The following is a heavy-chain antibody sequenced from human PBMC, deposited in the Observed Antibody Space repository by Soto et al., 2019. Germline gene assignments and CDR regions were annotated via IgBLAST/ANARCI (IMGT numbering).Heavy chain of an antibody. V-gene: IGHV1-69*12. CDR1: GGTFSSYA. CDR2: IIPIFGTA. CDR3: ARHRDGYNDGGGGYYFDY. D-gene: IGHD5-12*01. Sequence: QVQLVQSGAEVKKPGSSVKVSCKASGGTFSSYAISWVRQAPGQGLEWMGGIIPIFGTANYAQKFQGRVTITADESTRPAYMELSSLRSEDTAVYYCARHRDGYNDGGGGYYFDYWGQGTLVTVSS. J-gene: IGHJ4*02.